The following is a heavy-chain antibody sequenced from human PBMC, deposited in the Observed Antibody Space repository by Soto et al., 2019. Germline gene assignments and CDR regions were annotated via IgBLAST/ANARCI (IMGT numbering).Heavy chain of an antibody. D-gene: IGHD2-2*01. Sequence: VQLVESGGGLVQPGGSLRLSCAASGFTFSSYWMSWVRQAPGKGLEWVANIKQDGSEKYYVDSVKGRFTISRDNAKNSLYLQMNSLRAEDTAVYYCARENIVVVPAAIFWFDPWGQGTLVTVSS. CDR2: IKQDGSEK. V-gene: IGHV3-7*01. CDR1: GFTFSSYW. CDR3: ARENIVVVPAAIFWFDP. J-gene: IGHJ5*02.